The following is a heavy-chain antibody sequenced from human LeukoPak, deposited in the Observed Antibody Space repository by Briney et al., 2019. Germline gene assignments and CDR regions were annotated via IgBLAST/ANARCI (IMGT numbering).Heavy chain of an antibody. J-gene: IGHJ4*02. Sequence: GGSLRLSCAASRFTFSSYAMSWVRQAPGKGLEWVSAMSGSGGSTYYADSVKGRFTMSRDNSKNTWSLQMNSLKAEDTALYYCAKELWEGSGYLDYWGQGILVTVSS. V-gene: IGHV3-23*01. CDR1: RFTFSSYA. CDR3: AKELWEGSGYLDY. D-gene: IGHD3-3*01. CDR2: MSGSGGST.